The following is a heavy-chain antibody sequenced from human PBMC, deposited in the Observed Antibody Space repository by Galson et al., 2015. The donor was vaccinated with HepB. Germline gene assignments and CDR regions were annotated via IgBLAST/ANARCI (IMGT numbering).Heavy chain of an antibody. CDR2: ISGSGGST. V-gene: IGHV3-23*01. Sequence: SLRLSCAASGFTFSSYAMSWVRQAPGKGLEWVSAISGSGGSTYYADSVKGRFTISRDNSKNTLYLQMNSLRAEDTAVYYCAKDLRLYSGWSLGFDYWGQGTLVTVSS. CDR3: AKDLRLYSGWSLGFDY. D-gene: IGHD6-19*01. J-gene: IGHJ4*02. CDR1: GFTFSSYA.